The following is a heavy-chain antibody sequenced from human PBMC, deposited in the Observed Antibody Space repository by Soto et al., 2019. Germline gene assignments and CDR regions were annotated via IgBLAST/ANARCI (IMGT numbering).Heavy chain of an antibody. CDR2: VSAYNRNT. V-gene: IGHV1-18*04. D-gene: IGHD1-1*01. CDR3: ATDLGTTMARH. Sequence: ASVKVSCKASGYTFSNYGITWVRQAPGQGLEWMGWVSAYNRNTNYAQKFEDRVTMTTDTSTGTAYMELRSLRSDDTAVYYCATDLGTTMARHWGQGTLVTVSS. CDR1: GYTFSNYG. J-gene: IGHJ4*02.